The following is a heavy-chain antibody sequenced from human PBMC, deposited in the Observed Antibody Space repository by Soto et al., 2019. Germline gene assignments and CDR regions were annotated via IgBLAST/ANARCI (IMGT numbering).Heavy chain of an antibody. V-gene: IGHV1-18*01. CDR2: VSAYNGTT. Sequence: QIQLVQSGAEVRKPGASVKVSCKASGYTFTNYGFPWVRQAPGQGLEWMGWVSAYNGTTKYAQNFQGRLTMTTDTSTSTAYRELRSLRSDDTSVYYCARDSYPWLRSPYFDYWGQGTLVTVSS. CDR1: GYTFTNYG. J-gene: IGHJ4*02. D-gene: IGHD5-12*01. CDR3: ARDSYPWLRSPYFDY.